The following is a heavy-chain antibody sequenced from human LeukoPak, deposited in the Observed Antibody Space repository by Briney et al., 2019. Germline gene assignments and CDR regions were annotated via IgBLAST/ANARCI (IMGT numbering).Heavy chain of an antibody. CDR2: INPSGGST. CDR1: GYTFTSYY. CDR3: ARDPSQWLVAFDY. D-gene: IGHD6-19*01. J-gene: IGHJ4*02. V-gene: IGHV1-46*01. Sequence: GASVKVSCXASGYTFTSYYMHWVRQAPGQGLEWMGIINPSGGSTSYAQKFQGRVTMTRDTSTSTVYMELSRLRSEDTAVYYCARDPSQWLVAFDYWGQGTLVTVSS.